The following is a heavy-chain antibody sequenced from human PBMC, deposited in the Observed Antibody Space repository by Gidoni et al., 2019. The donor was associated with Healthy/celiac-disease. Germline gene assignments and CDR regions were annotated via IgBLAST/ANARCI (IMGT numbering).Heavy chain of an antibody. CDR1: VLSISSGRYY. V-gene: IGHV4-61*02. D-gene: IGHD1-26*01. CDR2: SYTSGST. Sequence: VHLQESGPGLVKPTQTLSLTGTVSVLSISSGRYYWGWLRQPAGKGLEWIGRSYTSGSTNYNPSLKSRVTISEDTSKNQFSRKRSAVTAADTAVYYCARLLGRSPGAFDIWGQGTMVTVSS. CDR3: ARLLGRSPGAFDI. J-gene: IGHJ3*02.